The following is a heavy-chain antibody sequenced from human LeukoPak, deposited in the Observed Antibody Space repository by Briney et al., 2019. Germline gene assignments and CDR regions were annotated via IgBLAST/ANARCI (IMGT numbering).Heavy chain of an antibody. Sequence: PGGSLRLSCAASGFTFSSYAMSWIRQAPGKGLEWVSAISGSGGSTYYADSVKGRFTISRDNSKNTLYLQMNSLRAEDTAVYYCAKDREGGPDAFDIWGQGTMVTVSS. CDR3: AKDREGGPDAFDI. CDR2: ISGSGGST. D-gene: IGHD3-16*01. V-gene: IGHV3-23*01. CDR1: GFTFSSYA. J-gene: IGHJ3*02.